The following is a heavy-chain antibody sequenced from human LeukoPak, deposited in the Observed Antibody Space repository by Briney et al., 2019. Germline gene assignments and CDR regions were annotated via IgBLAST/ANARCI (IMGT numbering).Heavy chain of an antibody. CDR3: ARERAFYYFDY. CDR1: GFTFTTYT. Sequence: GGSLRLSCAASGFTFTTYTIHWVRQAPGQGLEYVSAVVGNGGTTYYANSVKGRLTISRDNSKNTVYLQMGSLRAEDTAVYYCARERAFYYFDYWGQGALVTVSS. CDR2: VVGNGGTT. J-gene: IGHJ4*02. V-gene: IGHV3-64*01.